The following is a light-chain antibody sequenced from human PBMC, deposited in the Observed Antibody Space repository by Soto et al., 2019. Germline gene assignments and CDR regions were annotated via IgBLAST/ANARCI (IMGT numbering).Light chain of an antibody. Sequence: DIQMTQSPSSLSASVGDTVTITCRASQSITNYLNWYQHKSGKAPKLLIYAGASLQSGVPSRFSGSGSGTDFTRTISGLQPEDLATYYCQQSYSTPYTFGQGTKLEIK. CDR1: QSITNY. V-gene: IGKV1-39*01. CDR2: AGA. J-gene: IGKJ2*01. CDR3: QQSYSTPYT.